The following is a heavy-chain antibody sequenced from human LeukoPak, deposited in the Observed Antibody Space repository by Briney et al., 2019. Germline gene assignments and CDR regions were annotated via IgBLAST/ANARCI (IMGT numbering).Heavy chain of an antibody. D-gene: IGHD2-21*02. CDR1: GFTFGTYG. CDR3: AKRGDGDY. J-gene: IGHJ4*02. Sequence: GGSLRLSCAASGFTFGTYGMHWVRQAPGKGLEWVAFIRFDGSNKYYTDSAKGRFTISRDNSKNTLYLQMISLRVEDTAVYYCAKRGDGDYWGQGTLVTVSS. CDR2: IRFDGSNK. V-gene: IGHV3-30*02.